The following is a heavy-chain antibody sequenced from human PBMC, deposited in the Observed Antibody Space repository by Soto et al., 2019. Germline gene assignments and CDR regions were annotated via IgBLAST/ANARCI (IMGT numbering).Heavy chain of an antibody. CDR1: GFTFSSYS. V-gene: IGHV3-21*01. CDR2: ISSSSSYI. D-gene: IGHD6-13*01. Sequence: GGSLRLSCAASGFTFSSYSMNWVRQAPGKGLEWVSSISSSSSYIYYADSVKGRFTISRDNAKNSLYLQMNSLRAEDTAVYYCARDTSIAAAGTLDYWGQGTLVTVSS. CDR3: ARDTSIAAAGTLDY. J-gene: IGHJ4*02.